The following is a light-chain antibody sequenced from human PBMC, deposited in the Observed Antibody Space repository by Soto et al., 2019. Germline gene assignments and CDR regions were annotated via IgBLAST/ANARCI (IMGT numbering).Light chain of an antibody. CDR2: GAAS. Sequence: EIVLTQSPGILSLSPGERATLACRASQSVSSSYLAWYQKQPAQAPRLLIYGAASSRATGILDRFSGSGSGSDFTLTISRLEPEDLAVYYCQQYGSSRYTFGQGTKLEIK. V-gene: IGKV3-20*01. CDR3: QQYGSSRYT. CDR1: QSVSSSY. J-gene: IGKJ2*01.